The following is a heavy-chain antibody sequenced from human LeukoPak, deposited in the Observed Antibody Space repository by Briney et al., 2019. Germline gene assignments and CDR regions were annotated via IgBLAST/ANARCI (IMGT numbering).Heavy chain of an antibody. D-gene: IGHD3-22*01. Sequence: GGSLRLSCAASGFTFSSYAMHWVRQAPGKGLEWVAVISYDGSKKYYADSVKGRFTISRDNSKNTLYLQMNSLRAEDTAVYYCATSQSAYYYDSSGYHDYWGQGTLVTVSS. J-gene: IGHJ4*02. CDR3: ATSQSAYYYDSSGYHDY. CDR2: ISYDGSKK. CDR1: GFTFSSYA. V-gene: IGHV3-30*04.